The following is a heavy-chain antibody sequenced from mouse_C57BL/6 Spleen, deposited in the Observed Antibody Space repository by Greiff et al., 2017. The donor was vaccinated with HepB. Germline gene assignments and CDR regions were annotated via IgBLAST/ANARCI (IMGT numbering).Heavy chain of an antibody. CDR1: GYTFTSYW. Sequence: QVQLQQPGAELVKPGASVKLSCKASGYTFTSYWMHWVKQRPGQGLEWIGMIHPNSGSTNYNEKFKSKATLTVDKSSSTAYMQLSSLTSEDSAVYYCARRGAQDWDYYAMDYWGQGTSVTVSS. CDR2: IHPNSGST. V-gene: IGHV1-64*01. J-gene: IGHJ4*01. D-gene: IGHD3-2*02. CDR3: ARRGAQDWDYYAMDY.